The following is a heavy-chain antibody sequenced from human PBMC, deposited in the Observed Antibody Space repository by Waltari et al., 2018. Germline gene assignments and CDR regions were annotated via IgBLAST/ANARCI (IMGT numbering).Heavy chain of an antibody. Sequence: DVQLVESGGGLVKSGGSLGLSCASSGGTLSTFTMNWVRQPPGKGLEWVSTISRSGNYIYYADSVKGRFTISRDNAKNSLFLHMNSLRGDDTAVYFCAGDGSSSAFHSWGQGTLVTVSS. V-gene: IGHV3-21*02. CDR3: AGDGSSSAFHS. CDR1: GGTLSTFT. J-gene: IGHJ1*01. D-gene: IGHD6-19*01. CDR2: ISRSGNYI.